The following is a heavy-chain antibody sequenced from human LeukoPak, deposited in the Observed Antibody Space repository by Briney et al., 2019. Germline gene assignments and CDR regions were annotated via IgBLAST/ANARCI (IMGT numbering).Heavy chain of an antibody. CDR2: ISWNSGSI. J-gene: IGHJ5*02. Sequence: GGSLRLSCAASGFTFDDYAMHWVRQAPGKGLEWVSGISWNSGSIGYADSVKGRFTISRDNAKNSLYLQMNSLRAEDTALYYCAKDGRSGGSWPTFDPWGQGTLVTVSS. CDR3: AKDGRSGGSWPTFDP. V-gene: IGHV3-9*01. D-gene: IGHD2-15*01. CDR1: GFTFDDYA.